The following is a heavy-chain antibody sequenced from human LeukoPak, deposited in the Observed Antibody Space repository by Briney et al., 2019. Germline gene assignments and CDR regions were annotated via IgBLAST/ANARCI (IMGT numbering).Heavy chain of an antibody. Sequence: PSETLSLTCIASGGSISSYYWSWIRQPAGKGLEWIGRIYSSGSTDYNPSLKSRVTMSVDTSENQFSPKLRSVTAADTAVYYCARVGRVGPSDYGMDVWGQGTTVTVSS. CDR2: IYSSGST. J-gene: IGHJ6*02. V-gene: IGHV4-4*07. CDR3: ARVGRVGPSDYGMDV. D-gene: IGHD3-10*01. CDR1: GGSISSYY.